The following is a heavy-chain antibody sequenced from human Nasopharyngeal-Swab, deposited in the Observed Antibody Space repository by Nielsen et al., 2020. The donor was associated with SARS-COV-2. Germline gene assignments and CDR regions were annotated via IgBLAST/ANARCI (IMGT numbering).Heavy chain of an antibody. Sequence: GESLKISCAASGFTFSSYWMSWVRQAPGKGLEWVANIEQDGSEKYYVDSVKGRFTISRDNAKNSLYLQMNSLRAEDTAVYYCERAATMVRGVIIGRYYYYMDVWGKGTTVTVSS. D-gene: IGHD3-10*01. CDR1: GFTFSSYW. CDR3: ERAATMVRGVIIGRYYYYMDV. V-gene: IGHV3-7*01. CDR2: IEQDGSEK. J-gene: IGHJ6*03.